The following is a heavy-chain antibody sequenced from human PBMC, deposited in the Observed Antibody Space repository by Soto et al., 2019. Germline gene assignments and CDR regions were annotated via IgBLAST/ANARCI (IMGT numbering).Heavy chain of an antibody. CDR2: ISSRGGDT. CDR3: AKDLYPALSGKDYYYGLDV. J-gene: IGHJ6*02. CDR1: GFPFSDYA. Sequence: GGSLRLSCAASGFPFSDYAMSWVRQAPGKGLQWVSVISSRGGDTYYADSVRGRFTISRDNSKSTLSLQMNSLRAEDTAIYYCAKDLYPALSGKDYYYGLDVWGPGTTVTVSS. D-gene: IGHD1-20*01. V-gene: IGHV3-23*01.